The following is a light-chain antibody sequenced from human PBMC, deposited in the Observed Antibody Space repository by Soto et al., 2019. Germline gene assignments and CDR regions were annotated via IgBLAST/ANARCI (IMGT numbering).Light chain of an antibody. J-gene: IGKJ2*01. Sequence: DVVMTQSPLSLAVTLGQPASISCRSSQSLLYSDGNTNLNWFHQRPGQCPRRLIYKVSNRDSGVPDRFSGSGSGIDFTLKISRVEAEDVGVYYCMRGKHWSPYTFGQGTKMEIK. CDR1: QSLLYSDGNTN. CDR2: KVS. V-gene: IGKV2-30*01. CDR3: MRGKHWSPYT.